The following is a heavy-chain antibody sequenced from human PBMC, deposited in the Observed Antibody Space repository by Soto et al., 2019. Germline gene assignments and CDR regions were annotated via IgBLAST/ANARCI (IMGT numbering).Heavy chain of an antibody. V-gene: IGHV1-69*04. CDR2: IIPILGIA. Sequence: SVKVSCKASGGTFSSYTISWVRQAPGQGLEWMGRIIPILGIANYAQKFQGRVTITADKSTSTAYMELSSLRSEDTAVYYCARDRCSGGSCSQWGYASDIWGQGTMVTVSS. D-gene: IGHD2-15*01. CDR3: ARDRCSGGSCSQWGYASDI. CDR1: GGTFSSYT. J-gene: IGHJ3*02.